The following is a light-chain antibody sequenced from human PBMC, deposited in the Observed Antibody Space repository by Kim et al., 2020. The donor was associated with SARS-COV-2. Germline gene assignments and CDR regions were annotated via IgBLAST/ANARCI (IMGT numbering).Light chain of an antibody. CDR2: GAS. CDR3: QQYDTTPWT. CDR1: QRLSNSY. J-gene: IGKJ1*01. Sequence: SPGERATLACRASQRLSNSYLAWYQQRPGQAPRLLIFGASARATGIPDRFSGGGSGTDFTLTISRLEPEDFAVYYCQQYDTTPWTFGQGTKVDIK. V-gene: IGKV3-20*01.